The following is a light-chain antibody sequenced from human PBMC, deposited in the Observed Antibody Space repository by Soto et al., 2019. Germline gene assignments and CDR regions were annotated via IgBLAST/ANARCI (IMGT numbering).Light chain of an antibody. V-gene: IGLV2-23*02. CDR3: CSYAGSSALYV. CDR1: SSDFGSYNL. J-gene: IGLJ1*01. Sequence: QSVLTQPASVSGSPGQSITISCSGTSSDFGSYNLVSWYQQHPGKAPKLMIYEVSKRPSGLSNRFSGSKSGNTASLTISGLQAEDEADYYCCSYAGSSALYVFGTGTKSPS. CDR2: EVS.